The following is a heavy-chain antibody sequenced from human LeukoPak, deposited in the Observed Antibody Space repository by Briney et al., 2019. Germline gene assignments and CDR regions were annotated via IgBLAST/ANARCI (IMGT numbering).Heavy chain of an antibody. D-gene: IGHD3-3*01. CDR3: AIHGGGYDPNGGFGC. CDR1: GFTFTDTY. Sequence: PGGSLRLSCAVSGFTFTDTYMTWIRQAPGKGLESLSYISPSGTDISYADSVKGRFTISRDNSKNTLYLQMNSLRDEDTALYYCAIHGGGYDPNGGFGCWGQGTMVTISS. V-gene: IGHV3-11*01. J-gene: IGHJ3*01. CDR2: ISPSGTDI.